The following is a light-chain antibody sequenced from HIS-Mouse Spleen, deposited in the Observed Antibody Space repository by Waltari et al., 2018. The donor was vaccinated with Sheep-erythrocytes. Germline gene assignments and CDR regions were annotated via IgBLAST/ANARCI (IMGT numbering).Light chain of an antibody. CDR1: SSDVGGYNY. CDR2: DVS. V-gene: IGLV2-11*01. CDR3: QAWDSSTDVV. J-gene: IGLJ2*01. Sequence: QSALPQPRSVSGSPGQSVTISCTGTSSDVGGYNYFSWYQQHPGKAPKLMIYDVSKRPSGVPDRFSGSKSGNTATLTISGTQAMDEADYYCQAWDSSTDVVFGGGTKLTVL.